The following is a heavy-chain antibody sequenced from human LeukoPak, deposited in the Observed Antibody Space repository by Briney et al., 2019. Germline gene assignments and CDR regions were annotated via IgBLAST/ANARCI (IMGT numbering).Heavy chain of an antibody. J-gene: IGHJ4*02. CDR2: FDPKIGET. V-gene: IGHV1-24*01. Sequence: ASVKVSCKVSGYTLTELSMHRVRQAPGKGLEWMGGFDPKIGETLYAQKFQGRVTMTEDTSSDTAYMELSSLRSEDTAVYYCATSRPYDILTAYYFDYWGQGTLVTVSS. D-gene: IGHD3-9*01. CDR3: ATSRPYDILTAYYFDY. CDR1: GYTLTELS.